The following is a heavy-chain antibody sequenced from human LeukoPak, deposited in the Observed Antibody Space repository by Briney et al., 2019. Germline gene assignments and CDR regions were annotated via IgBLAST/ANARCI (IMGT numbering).Heavy chain of an antibody. V-gene: IGHV3-21*01. CDR2: ISSSSSYI. Sequence: PGGSLRLSCAASGFTFSTSTFAFTSYTMNWVRQAPGKGLEWVSSISSSSSYIYYADSVKGRFTISRDNAKNSLYPQMNSLRAEDTAVYYCARDLTGTYVYDYWGQGTLVTVSS. J-gene: IGHJ4*02. D-gene: IGHD1-26*01. CDR1: GFTFSTSTFAFTSYT. CDR3: ARDLTGTYVYDY.